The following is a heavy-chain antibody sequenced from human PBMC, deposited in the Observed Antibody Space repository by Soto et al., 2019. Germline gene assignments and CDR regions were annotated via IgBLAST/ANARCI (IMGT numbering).Heavy chain of an antibody. V-gene: IGHV4-39*01. CDR2: IYYSGST. Sequence: SETLSLTCTVSGGSISSSSYYWGWIRQPPGKGLEWIGSIYYSGSTYYNPSLKSRVTIPVDTSKNQFSLKLSSVTAADTAVYYCARISSNWFDPWGQGTLVTVSS. D-gene: IGHD6-6*01. CDR3: ARISSNWFDP. J-gene: IGHJ5*02. CDR1: GGSISSSSYY.